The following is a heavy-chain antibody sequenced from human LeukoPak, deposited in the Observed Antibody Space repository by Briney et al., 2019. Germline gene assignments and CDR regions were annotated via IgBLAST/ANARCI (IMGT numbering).Heavy chain of an antibody. CDR1: GFTFSSYA. Sequence: QSGGSLRLSYAASGFTFSSYAMSWVRQAPGKGLEWVSAISGNGGSTYYADSVKGRFTISRDISKNTLYLQMNSLRAEDTAVYYCAKAGLGYSYGSSLYYFDYWGQGTLVTVSS. V-gene: IGHV3-23*01. J-gene: IGHJ4*02. CDR2: ISGNGGST. CDR3: AKAGLGYSYGSSLYYFDY. D-gene: IGHD5-18*01.